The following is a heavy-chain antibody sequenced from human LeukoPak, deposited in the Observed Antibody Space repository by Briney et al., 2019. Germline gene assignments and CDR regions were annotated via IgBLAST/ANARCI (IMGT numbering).Heavy chain of an antibody. D-gene: IGHD3-16*01. J-gene: IGHJ4*02. V-gene: IGHV1-69*01. CDR3: ASISATFNEGFDY. CDR2: IIPIFGTA. Sequence: SVKVSCKASGGTFSSYAISWVRQAPGQGLEWMGGIIPIFGTANYAQEFQGRVTITADESTSTAYMELSGLRSEDTAVYYCASISATFNEGFDYWGQGTLVTVSS. CDR1: GGTFSSYA.